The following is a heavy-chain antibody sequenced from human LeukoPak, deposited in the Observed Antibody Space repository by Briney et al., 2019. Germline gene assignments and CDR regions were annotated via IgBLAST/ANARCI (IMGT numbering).Heavy chain of an antibody. D-gene: IGHD1-26*01. V-gene: IGHV3-23*01. J-gene: IGHJ3*02. Sequence: GGLLRLSCAASGFTFSSYAMTRVRQPPGKGLESVSTIGGRGGSTYYADSVKGRFTISIDNSQNTVYLQMNSLRDEDAAVYYCARDWPSEWEQLPDYDAVDIWGQGTMVTVSS. CDR3: ARDWPSEWEQLPDYDAVDI. CDR1: GFTFSSYA. CDR2: IGGRGGST.